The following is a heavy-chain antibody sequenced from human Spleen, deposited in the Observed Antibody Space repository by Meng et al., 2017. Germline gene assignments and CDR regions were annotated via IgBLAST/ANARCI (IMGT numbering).Heavy chain of an antibody. CDR3: ARDETYYYDSSVGFDY. Sequence: GESLKISCAASRFTFSSYEMNWVRQAPGKGLEWVSYISSSGSTIYYADSVKGRFTISRDNAKNSLYLQMNSLRAEDTAVYYCARDETYYYDSSVGFDYWGQGTLVTVSS. J-gene: IGHJ4*02. CDR1: RFTFSSYE. D-gene: IGHD3-22*01. V-gene: IGHV3-48*03. CDR2: ISSSGSTI.